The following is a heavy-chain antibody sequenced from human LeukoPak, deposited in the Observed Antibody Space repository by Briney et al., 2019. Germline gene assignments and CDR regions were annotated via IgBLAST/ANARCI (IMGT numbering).Heavy chain of an antibody. J-gene: IGHJ4*02. CDR2: IKQDGSLQ. CDR1: GFTFSSFW. D-gene: IGHD3-22*01. V-gene: IGHV3-7*01. Sequence: GGSLRLSCTASGFTFSSFWLAWVRQAPGKWLEWVANIKQDGSLQHYGDSVKGRFTISRDNAKKSLYLQMNNLRAEDTALYYCATSYDSSGCDWGQGTLVTVSS. CDR3: ATSYDSSGCD.